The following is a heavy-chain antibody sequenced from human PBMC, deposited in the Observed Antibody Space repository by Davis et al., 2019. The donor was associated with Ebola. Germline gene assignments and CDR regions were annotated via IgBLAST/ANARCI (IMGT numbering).Heavy chain of an antibody. V-gene: IGHV1-18*01. J-gene: IGHJ4*02. CDR3: AREPRDNRDGYNYLFDY. CDR1: GYTFTSYG. CDR2: ISAYNGNT. D-gene: IGHD5-24*01. Sequence: AASVKVSCKASGYTFTSYGISWVRQAPGQGLEWMGWISAYNGNTNYAQKLQGRVTVTTDTSTSTAYMELRSLRSDDTAVYYCAREPRDNRDGYNYLFDYWGQGTLVTVSS.